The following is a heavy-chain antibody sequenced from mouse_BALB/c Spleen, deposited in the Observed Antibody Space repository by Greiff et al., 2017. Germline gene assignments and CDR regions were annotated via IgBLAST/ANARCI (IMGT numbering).Heavy chain of an antibody. CDR2: INPYNDGT. CDR1: GYTFTSYV. Sequence: VQLQQSGTVLARPGASVKMSCKASGYTFTSYVMHWVKQKPGQGLEWIGYINPYNDGTKYNEKFKGKATLTSDKSSSTAYMELSSLTSEDSAVYYCARMGITTVVATDFDYWGQGTTLTVSS. J-gene: IGHJ2*01. D-gene: IGHD1-1*01. CDR3: ARMGITTVVATDFDY. V-gene: IGHV1-14*01.